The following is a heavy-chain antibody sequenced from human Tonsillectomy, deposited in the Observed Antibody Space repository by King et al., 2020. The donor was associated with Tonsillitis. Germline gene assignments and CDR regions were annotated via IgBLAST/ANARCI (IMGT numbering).Heavy chain of an antibody. Sequence: VQLVESGGGVVQPGRSLRLSCAASGFTFGRYGMHWVRQAPGKGLEWLAIISYDGGREYYADSVMGRFTVSRDNSKNIVYLQMNGLTDEDTALYYCAKDLSPFGGNCFDHWGQGILVTVSS. V-gene: IGHV3-30*18. CDR1: GFTFGRYG. J-gene: IGHJ4*02. CDR2: ISYDGGRE. D-gene: IGHD4-23*01. CDR3: AKDLSPFGGNCFDH.